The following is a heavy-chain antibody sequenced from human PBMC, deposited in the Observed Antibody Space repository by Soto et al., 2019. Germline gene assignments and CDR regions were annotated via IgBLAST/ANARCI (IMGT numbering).Heavy chain of an antibody. CDR2: IWYDGSNK. D-gene: IGHD3-16*01. V-gene: IGHV3-33*01. J-gene: IGHJ3*02. Sequence: QVQLVESGGGVVQPGRSLRLSCAASGFTFSSYGIHWVRQAPGKGLEWVAVIWYDGSNKYYADSVKGRFTVSRDNSKNTLYLQMNSLRAEDTAVYYCARYDRAAFDIWGQGTMVPVSS. CDR1: GFTFSSYG. CDR3: ARYDRAAFDI.